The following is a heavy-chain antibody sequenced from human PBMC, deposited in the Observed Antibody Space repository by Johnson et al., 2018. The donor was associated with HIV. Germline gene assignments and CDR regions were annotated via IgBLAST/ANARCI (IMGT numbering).Heavy chain of an antibody. CDR1: GFTVSSNY. V-gene: IGHV3-15*01. CDR3: TTDPPSWYGAFDI. D-gene: IGHD2-2*01. J-gene: IGHJ3*02. CDR2: IKRKTDGGTT. Sequence: VQLVESGGGLMVQPGGSLRLSCAASGFTVSSNYMSWVRQAPGKGLEWVGRIKRKTDGGTTDYAAPVKGRFTMSRDDSKNTLYLQMTSLKTEDTAVYYCTTDPPSWYGAFDIWGQGTMVTVSS.